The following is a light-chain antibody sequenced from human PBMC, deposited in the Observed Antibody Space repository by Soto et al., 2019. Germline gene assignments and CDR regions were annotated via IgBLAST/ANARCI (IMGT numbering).Light chain of an antibody. J-gene: IGKJ5*01. CDR1: QGISSY. V-gene: IGKV1-9*01. CDR3: QQLNSYPT. Sequence: DIQLTQSPSFLSASVGDRVTITCRASQGISSYLAWYQQKPGKAPKLLIYAASTLQSGVTSRFSGSGSGTEFTLTIASLQPEDFATYYCQQLNSYPTFGQGTRLEIK. CDR2: AAS.